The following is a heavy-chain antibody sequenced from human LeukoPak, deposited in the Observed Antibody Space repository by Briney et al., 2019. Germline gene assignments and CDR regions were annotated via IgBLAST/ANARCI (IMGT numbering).Heavy chain of an antibody. CDR2: IYYGGST. Sequence: SETLSLTCSVSGDSVSNSDYYWGWIRQPPGKGLEFIGSIYYGGSTYYNPSLESRVTIAMDMSRNQVSLRLSSVTAADTAVYYCARDHWPYGSGSYTEWGQGILVTVSS. D-gene: IGHD3-10*01. CDR3: ARDHWPYGSGSYTE. V-gene: IGHV4-39*07. J-gene: IGHJ4*02. CDR1: GDSVSNSDYY.